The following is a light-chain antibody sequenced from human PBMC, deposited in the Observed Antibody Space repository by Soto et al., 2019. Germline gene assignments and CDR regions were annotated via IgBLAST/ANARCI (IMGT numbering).Light chain of an antibody. CDR3: QQFYSTPIT. CDR2: WAS. Sequence: DIVLTQSADSLAVSLGERATINCKSSQTVLYSANNKNYLAWYQQKPGQPPNVLIYWASTRESGVPDRFSGSGSGTDFTLTISNLQAEDVAVYYCQQFYSTPITFGQGTRLEIK. J-gene: IGKJ5*01. CDR1: QTVLYSANNKNY. V-gene: IGKV4-1*01.